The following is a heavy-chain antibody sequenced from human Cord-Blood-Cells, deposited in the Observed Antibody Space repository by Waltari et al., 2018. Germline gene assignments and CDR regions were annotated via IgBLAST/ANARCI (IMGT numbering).Heavy chain of an antibody. CDR2: IYPGDSDT. CDR3: ARPRTPVLSGCYLDAFDI. V-gene: IGHV5-51*01. D-gene: IGHD6-19*01. J-gene: IGHJ3*02. Sequence: QSGAAVKQPGESLKISRKGSGYSFTSYWIGWVRQMPGKGLEWMGIIYPGDSDTRYSPSFQGQVTISADKSISTAYLQWSSLKASDTAMYYCARPRTPVLSGCYLDAFDIWGQGTMVTVSS. CDR1: GYSFTSYW.